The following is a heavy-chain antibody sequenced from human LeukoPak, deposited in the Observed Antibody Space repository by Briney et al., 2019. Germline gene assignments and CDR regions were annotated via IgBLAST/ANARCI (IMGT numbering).Heavy chain of an antibody. CDR2: INTDGSST. V-gene: IGHV3-74*01. Sequence: PGGSLRLSCAASGFIFSSYWMHWVRHAPGKGLAWVSRINTDGSSTSYADSVKGRFTISRDNSKNTLYLQMNSLRAEDTAVYYCAYLVGWATDQVFDYWGQGTLVTVSS. CDR1: GFIFSSYW. D-gene: IGHD2-8*02. CDR3: AYLVGWATDQVFDY. J-gene: IGHJ4*02.